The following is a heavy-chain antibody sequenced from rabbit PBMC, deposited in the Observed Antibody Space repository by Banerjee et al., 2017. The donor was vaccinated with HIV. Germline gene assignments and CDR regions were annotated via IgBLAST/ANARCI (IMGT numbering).Heavy chain of an antibody. CDR1: GFSFSSSYY. Sequence: QSLEESGGDLVKPGASLTLTCTASGFSFSSSYYGCWVRQAPGKGLEWIACIYAGSTSSSYFASWAKGRFTISKTSSTTVTLQMTSLTAADTATYFCVRVQYSYGYDGYAYALFSLWGPGTLVAVS. CDR3: VRVQYSYGYDGYAYALFSL. J-gene: IGHJ4*01. D-gene: IGHD6-1*01. CDR2: IYAGSTSSS. V-gene: IGHV1S40*01.